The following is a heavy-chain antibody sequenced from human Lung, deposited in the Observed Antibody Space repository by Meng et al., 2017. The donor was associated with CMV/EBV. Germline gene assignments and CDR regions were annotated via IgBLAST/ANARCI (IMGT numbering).Heavy chain of an antibody. J-gene: IGHJ6*02. V-gene: IGHV3-7*01. Sequence: GGSLRLXXAASGFTFSSYWMNWVRQAPGKGLERVANIKQDGSEKYYVDSVKGRFTISRDNAKNSLYLQMNSLRAEDTAVYYCARDNSIIADYGMDVWGREXTVTVSS. CDR3: ARDNSIIADYGMDV. CDR1: GFTFSSYW. D-gene: IGHD2-21*01. CDR2: IKQDGSEK.